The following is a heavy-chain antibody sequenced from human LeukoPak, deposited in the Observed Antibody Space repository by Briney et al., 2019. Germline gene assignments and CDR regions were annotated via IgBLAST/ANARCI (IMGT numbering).Heavy chain of an antibody. D-gene: IGHD4-17*01. CDR3: AKEPADYGDFNWYFDL. J-gene: IGHJ2*01. Sequence: PGGSLRLSCAASGFTFSSYAMSWVRQAPGKGLEWVSAISGSGGSTYYADSVKGRFTISRDDSKNTLYLQMNSLRAEDTAVYYCAKEPADYGDFNWYFDLWGRGTLVTVSS. CDR2: ISGSGGST. V-gene: IGHV3-23*01. CDR1: GFTFSSYA.